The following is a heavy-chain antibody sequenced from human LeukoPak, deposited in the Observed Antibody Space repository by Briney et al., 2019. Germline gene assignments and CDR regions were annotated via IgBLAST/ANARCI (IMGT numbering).Heavy chain of an antibody. V-gene: IGHV3-23*01. CDR2: ISGSGGST. CDR1: GFTFSSYA. Sequence: PGGSLRLSCAASGFTFSSYAMSWVRQAPGKGLEWVSAISGSGGSTYYADSVKGRFTISRDNSKNTPYLQMNSLRAEDTAVYYCAKDARWGTGGRRVRSGYNPFDYWGQGTLVTVSS. J-gene: IGHJ4*02. CDR3: AKDARWGTGGRRVRSGYNPFDY. D-gene: IGHD2-8*02.